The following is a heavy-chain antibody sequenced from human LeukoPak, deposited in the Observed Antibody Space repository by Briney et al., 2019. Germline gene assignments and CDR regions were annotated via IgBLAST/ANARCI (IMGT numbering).Heavy chain of an antibody. D-gene: IGHD3-9*01. V-gene: IGHV3-64D*06. CDR2: ISSNGGST. CDR3: VKGDYDILTGYFLINAFDI. J-gene: IGHJ3*02. CDR1: GFTFSSYA. Sequence: PGGSLRLSCSASGFTFSSYAMHWVRQAPGKGLQYVSAISSNGGSTYYADSVKGRFTISRDNSKSTLYLQMSSLRAEDTAVYYCVKGDYDILTGYFLINAFDIWGQGTMVTVSS.